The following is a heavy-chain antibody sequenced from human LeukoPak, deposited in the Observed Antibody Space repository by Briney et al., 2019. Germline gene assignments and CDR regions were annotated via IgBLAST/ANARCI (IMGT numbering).Heavy chain of an antibody. CDR3: ARTMGVAARPFDY. Sequence: GESLKISCKGSGYSFTTYWIGWVRQMPRKGLEWMGIIYPGDSDTRYSPSFHGQVTISADKSISTAYLQWSSLKASDTAMYYCARTMGVAARPFDYWGQGTLVTVSS. CDR2: IYPGDSDT. D-gene: IGHD6-6*01. V-gene: IGHV5-51*01. J-gene: IGHJ4*02. CDR1: GYSFTTYW.